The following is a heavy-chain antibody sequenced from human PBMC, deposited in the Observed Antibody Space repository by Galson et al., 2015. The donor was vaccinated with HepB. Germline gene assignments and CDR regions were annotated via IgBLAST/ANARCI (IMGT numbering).Heavy chain of an antibody. Sequence: SVKVSCKASGYTFTGYYMHWVRQAPGQGLEWMGWINPNSGGTNYAQKFQGRVTMTRDTSISTAYMELSRLRSDDTAVYYCARDFTLVRELLQGFDYWGQGTLVTVSS. D-gene: IGHD1-26*01. CDR3: ARDFTLVRELLQGFDY. CDR2: INPNSGGT. J-gene: IGHJ4*02. CDR1: GYTFTGYY. V-gene: IGHV1-2*02.